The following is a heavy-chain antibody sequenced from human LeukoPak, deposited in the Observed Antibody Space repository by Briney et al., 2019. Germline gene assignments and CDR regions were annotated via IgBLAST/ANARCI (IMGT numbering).Heavy chain of an antibody. J-gene: IGHJ4*02. Sequence: GGSLRLSCAASGFTFSDYWMNWVRQAPGKGLKWVANIKEDGSEKYYVDSVRGRFTISRDNAKNSLYLQMNSLRAEDSAVYYCARYHWNDVAYWGQGTLVTVSS. CDR3: ARYHWNDVAY. CDR1: GFTFSDYW. V-gene: IGHV3-7*01. CDR2: IKEDGSEK. D-gene: IGHD1-1*01.